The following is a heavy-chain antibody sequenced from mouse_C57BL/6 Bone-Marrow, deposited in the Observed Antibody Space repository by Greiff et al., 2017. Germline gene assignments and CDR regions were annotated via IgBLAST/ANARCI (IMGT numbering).Heavy chain of an antibody. Sequence: EVQLVESGEGLVKPGGSLKLSCAASGFTFSSYAMSWVRQTPEKRLEWVAYISSGGDYIYYADTVKGRFTISSDNARNTLYLQMSSLKSEDTAMYYCTRDHSNYDAMDYWGQGTSVTVSS. CDR2: ISSGGDYI. D-gene: IGHD2-5*01. V-gene: IGHV5-9-1*02. CDR1: GFTFSSYA. CDR3: TRDHSNYDAMDY. J-gene: IGHJ4*01.